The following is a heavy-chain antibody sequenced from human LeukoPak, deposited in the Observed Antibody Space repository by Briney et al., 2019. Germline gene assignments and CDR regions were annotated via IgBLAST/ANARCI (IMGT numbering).Heavy chain of an antibody. CDR2: ISWNSGSI. J-gene: IGHJ6*02. D-gene: IGHD2-15*01. CDR3: AKVRGCSGGSCSRYYYGMDV. V-gene: IGHV3-9*01. CDR1: GFTFDDYA. Sequence: GGSLRLSCAASGFTFDDYAMHWVRQAPGKGLEWVSGISWNSGSIGYADSVKGRFTISRDNAKNSLYLQMNSLRAEDTALYYCAKVRGCSGGSCSRYYYGMDVWGQGTPVTVSS.